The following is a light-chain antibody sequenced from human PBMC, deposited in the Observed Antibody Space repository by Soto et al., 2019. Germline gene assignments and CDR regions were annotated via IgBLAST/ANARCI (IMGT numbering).Light chain of an antibody. CDR1: QSVSSSY. V-gene: IGKV3-20*01. CDR2: GAS. Sequence: EIVLTQSPGTLSLSPGERATLSCWASQSVSSSYLAWYQQKPGQAPRLLIYGASSRATGIPDRFSGSGSGTGFTLTISRLEPEDCAEYYCGQYGSSSWTFGQGTKVEIK. J-gene: IGKJ1*01. CDR3: GQYGSSSWT.